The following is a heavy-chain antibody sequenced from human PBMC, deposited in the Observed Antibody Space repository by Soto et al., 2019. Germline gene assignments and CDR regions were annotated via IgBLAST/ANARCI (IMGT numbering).Heavy chain of an antibody. CDR3: AKDRLGGNFDY. CDR2: ISGTGGRT. Sequence: EVQLLDSGGGLVQPGGSLRLSCAASGFTFNNYAMNWVRQAPGKGLEWVATISGTGGRTYYADSVKGRFTISRDNSKNTLYLKMNSLRVEDTAVYYFAKDRLGGNFDYWGQGTQVTVSS. CDR1: GFTFNNYA. V-gene: IGHV3-23*01. J-gene: IGHJ4*02.